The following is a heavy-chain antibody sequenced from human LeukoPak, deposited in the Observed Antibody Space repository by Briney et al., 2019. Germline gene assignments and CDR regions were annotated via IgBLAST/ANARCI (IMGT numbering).Heavy chain of an antibody. Sequence: GGSLRLSCAASGFTVSVNYMSWVRQAPGKGLEWVSVIYSGGGTYYADSVKGRFTISRDSSKNTLYLQMNRLRAEDTAVYHCARAQRIMMTHAFDLWGQGIMVTVSS. CDR1: GFTVSVNY. CDR3: ARAQRIMMTHAFDL. V-gene: IGHV3-53*01. CDR2: IYSGGGT. D-gene: IGHD2-15*01. J-gene: IGHJ3*01.